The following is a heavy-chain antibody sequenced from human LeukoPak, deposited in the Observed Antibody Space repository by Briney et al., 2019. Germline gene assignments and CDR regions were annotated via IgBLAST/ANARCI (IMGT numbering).Heavy chain of an antibody. D-gene: IGHD3-10*01. CDR1: GFTFSSYS. J-gene: IGHJ3*02. CDR3: ASTDYYGSGSSAFDI. V-gene: IGHV3-21*01. CDR2: ISSSGSYI. Sequence: PGGSLRLSCAASGFTFSSYSMNWVRQAPGKGLEWVSSISSSGSYIYYADSVKGRFTISRDNAKNSLYLQMSSLRAEDTAVYYCASTDYYGSGSSAFDIWGQGTMVTVSS.